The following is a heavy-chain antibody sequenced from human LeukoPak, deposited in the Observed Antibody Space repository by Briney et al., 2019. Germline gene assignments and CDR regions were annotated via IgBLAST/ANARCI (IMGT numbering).Heavy chain of an antibody. CDR3: GSLGSSGWQLRGGTFDS. Sequence: ASVKVSCKSSGYTFTGCYMHWVRQAPGQGHELIGCIITNSGATAYSPTFQGRVSMTRGASSSTALKQQSRSRCADEAVYYCGSLGSSGWQLRGGTFDSWGQGTMVTVSS. D-gene: IGHD6-19*01. CDR1: GYTFTGCY. CDR2: IITNSGAT. V-gene: IGHV1-2*02. J-gene: IGHJ3*02.